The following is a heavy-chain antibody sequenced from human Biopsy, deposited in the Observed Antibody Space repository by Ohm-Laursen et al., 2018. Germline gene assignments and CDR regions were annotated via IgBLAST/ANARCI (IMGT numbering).Heavy chain of an antibody. V-gene: IGHV4-59*01. Sequence: GTLSLTCVVYGESFNGYYWSWIRKSPGKGLEWLAYISYTGGITSNPSLNGRATMSLDTSKNQFSLRLIYVTAADTAVYYCARMPHFDYWGQGILVTVSS. CDR3: ARMPHFDY. D-gene: IGHD2-2*01. CDR1: GESFNGYY. CDR2: ISYTGGI. J-gene: IGHJ4*02.